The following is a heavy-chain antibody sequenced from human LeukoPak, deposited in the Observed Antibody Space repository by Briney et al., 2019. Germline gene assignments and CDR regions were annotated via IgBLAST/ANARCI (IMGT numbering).Heavy chain of an antibody. Sequence: GEPLKISCKGSGYSFSNYWIGWVRQMPGKGLEWLGIIYVGDSDTRYSPSFQGPVTISADKSITTAYLQWSSLKASDTAMYYCARQPTTGAYFDYWGQGTLVTVSS. V-gene: IGHV5-51*01. CDR2: IYVGDSDT. J-gene: IGHJ4*02. CDR1: GYSFSNYW. CDR3: ARQPTTGAYFDY. D-gene: IGHD4-17*01.